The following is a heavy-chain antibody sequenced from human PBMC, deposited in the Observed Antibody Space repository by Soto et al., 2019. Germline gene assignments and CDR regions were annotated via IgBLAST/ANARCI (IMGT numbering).Heavy chain of an antibody. J-gene: IGHJ6*02. Sequence: QVQLVESGGGVVQPGRSMRLSCAASGFTFSSYGMHWVRQAPGKGLEWVAVIWYDGSNKYYADSVKGRFTISRDNSKNTLYLQMNSLRAEDTAVYYCARDGRLVVAATPGGHYYYGMDVWGQATTVTVSS. CDR3: ARDGRLVVAATPGGHYYYGMDV. CDR1: GFTFSSYG. D-gene: IGHD2-15*01. CDR2: IWYDGSNK. V-gene: IGHV3-33*01.